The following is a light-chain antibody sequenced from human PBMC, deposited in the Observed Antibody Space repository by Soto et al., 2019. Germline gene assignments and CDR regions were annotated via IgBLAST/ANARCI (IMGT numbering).Light chain of an antibody. CDR1: QSISFN. Sequence: EIVMTQSPAALSVSPGERVTLSCRASQSISFNLAWYQQKPGQAPRLLIYIVSTRAAGIPARFSGSGSGTEFTLTISSLQSEDSAIYYCQQYNNWPSWTFGQGTKVDIK. CDR2: IVS. J-gene: IGKJ1*01. CDR3: QQYNNWPSWT. V-gene: IGKV3-15*01.